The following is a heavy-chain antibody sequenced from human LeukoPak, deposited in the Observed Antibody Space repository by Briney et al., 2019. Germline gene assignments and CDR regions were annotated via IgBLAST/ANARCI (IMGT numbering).Heavy chain of an antibody. CDR2: ISYDGSNK. D-gene: IGHD3-3*01. J-gene: IGHJ6*02. Sequence: GRSLRLSCAASGFTSSSYAMHWVRQAPGKGLEWVAVISYDGSNKYYADSVKGRFTISRDNSKNTLYLQMNSLRAEDTAVYYCARVRGITIFGVVISYYYYGMDVWGQGTTVTVSS. CDR3: ARVRGITIFGVVISYYYYGMDV. CDR1: GFTSSSYA. V-gene: IGHV3-30-3*01.